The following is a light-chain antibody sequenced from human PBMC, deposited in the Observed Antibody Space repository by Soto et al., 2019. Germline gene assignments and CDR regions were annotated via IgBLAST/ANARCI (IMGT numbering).Light chain of an antibody. CDR3: CSYSGSYTLWV. Sequence: QSALTPPRSVSGSPGQSVTISCTGTSSDVGGYNYVSWYQQYPGKAPKLIIYDVSKRPSGVPDRFSGSKSGNTASLTISGLQAEDEADYYCCSYSGSYTLWVFGGGTKLTVL. J-gene: IGLJ3*02. CDR1: SSDVGGYNY. CDR2: DVS. V-gene: IGLV2-11*01.